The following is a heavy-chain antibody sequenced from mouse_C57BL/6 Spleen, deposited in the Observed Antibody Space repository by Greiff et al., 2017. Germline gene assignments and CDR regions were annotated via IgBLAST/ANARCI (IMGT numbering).Heavy chain of an antibody. D-gene: IGHD6-5*01. CDR1: GYTFTSYW. J-gene: IGHJ4*01. CDR2: IHPNSGST. CDR3: ARSAYAYYAMDY. V-gene: IGHV1-64*01. Sequence: VQLKPPGAELVKPGASVKLSCKASGYTFTSYWMHWVKQRPGQGLEWIGMIHPNSGSTNYNEKFKSKATLTVDKSSSTAYMQLSSLTSEDSAVYYCARSAYAYYAMDYWGQGTSVTVSS.